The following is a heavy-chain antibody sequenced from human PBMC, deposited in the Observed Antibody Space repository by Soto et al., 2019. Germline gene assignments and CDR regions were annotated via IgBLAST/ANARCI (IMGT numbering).Heavy chain of an antibody. Sequence: QVQLVESGGGVVQPGRSLRLSCAASGFTFSSYGMHWVRQAPGKGLEWVAVIWYDGSNKYYADSVKGRFTISRDNFKNTLYLQMNSLRAEDTAVYYCARDRVVDYYGSGSYFDPWVQGTLVTVSS. CDR1: GFTFSSYG. J-gene: IGHJ5*02. V-gene: IGHV3-33*01. D-gene: IGHD3-10*01. CDR3: ARDRVVDYYGSGSYFDP. CDR2: IWYDGSNK.